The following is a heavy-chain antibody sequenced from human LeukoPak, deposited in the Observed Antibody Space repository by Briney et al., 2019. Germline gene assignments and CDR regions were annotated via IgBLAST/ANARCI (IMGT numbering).Heavy chain of an antibody. CDR1: GYTFTGYY. CDR3: ARAYSDYDFVDY. Sequence: ASVKVSCKASGYTFTGYYMHWVRQAPGQGLEWMGWINPNSGGTNYAQKFQGRVTMTRDTSISTAYMELSRLRSDDTAVYYCARAYSDYDFVDYWGQGTLVTVSS. V-gene: IGHV1-2*02. CDR2: INPNSGGT. D-gene: IGHD5-12*01. J-gene: IGHJ4*02.